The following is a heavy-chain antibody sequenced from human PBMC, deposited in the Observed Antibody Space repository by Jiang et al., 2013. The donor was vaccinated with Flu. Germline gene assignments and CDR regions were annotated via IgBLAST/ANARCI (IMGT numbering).Heavy chain of an antibody. CDR1: GFTFTNYW. CDR3: GTYGDSVRDWYFDL. D-gene: IGHD4-17*01. CDR2: IKQDGSEK. Sequence: QLVESGGGLVQPGGSLRLSCAASGFTFTNYWMNWVRQAPGKGLEWVTNIKQDGSEKNYVVSVRGRFTISRDNAKNSLYLQMNNLRAEDTAVYYCGTYGDSVRDWYFDLWGRGTLVTVSS. V-gene: IGHV3-7*03. J-gene: IGHJ2*01.